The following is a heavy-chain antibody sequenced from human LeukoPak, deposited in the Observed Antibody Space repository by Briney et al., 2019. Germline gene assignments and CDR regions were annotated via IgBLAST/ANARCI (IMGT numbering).Heavy chain of an antibody. D-gene: IGHD3-22*01. CDR3: ARDSSSGPPPDY. V-gene: IGHV3-21*01. CDR2: ISSYSSYI. J-gene: IGHJ4*02. CDR1: GFTFSSYS. Sequence: GGSLRLSCAASGFTFSSYSINWVRQAPGKGLEWVSSISSYSSYIYYADSVKGRFTISRGNAKNSLYLQMNSLRAEDTAVYYCARDSSSGPPPDYWGQGTLVTVSS.